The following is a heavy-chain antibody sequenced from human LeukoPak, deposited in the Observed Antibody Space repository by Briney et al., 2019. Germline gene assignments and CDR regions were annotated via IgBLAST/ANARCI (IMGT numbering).Heavy chain of an antibody. V-gene: IGHV4-61*02. D-gene: IGHD2-15*01. CDR3: ARTEYGVVVAATY. CDR1: GGSISSGSYY. J-gene: IGHJ4*02. CDR2: IYTSGST. Sequence: PSETLSLTCTVSGGSISSGSYYWSWIRQPAGKGLEWIGRIYTSGSTNYNPSLKSRVTISVDTSKNQFSLKLSSVTAADTAVYYCARTEYGVVVAATYWGQGTLVTVSS.